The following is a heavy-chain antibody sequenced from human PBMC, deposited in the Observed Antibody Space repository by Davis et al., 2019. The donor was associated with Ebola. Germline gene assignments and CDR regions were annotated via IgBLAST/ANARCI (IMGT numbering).Heavy chain of an antibody. V-gene: IGHV1-18*04. Sequence: ASVKVSCKASGYTFTSYGITWVRQAPGQGLEWMRWISAYNGNTNYAQKLQGRVTVTTDTSTTTAYMELKSLTSDDTAVYYCARDQDFRVDYWGQGTLVTVSS. CDR2: ISAYNGNT. CDR1: GYTFTSYG. CDR3: ARDQDFRVDY. D-gene: IGHD3/OR15-3a*01. J-gene: IGHJ4*02.